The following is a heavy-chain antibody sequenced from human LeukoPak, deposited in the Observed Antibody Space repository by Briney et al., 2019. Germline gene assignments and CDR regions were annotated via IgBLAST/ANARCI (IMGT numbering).Heavy chain of an antibody. CDR3: ARDQSIAGPTTADY. CDR1: GFTFDDYT. D-gene: IGHD1-26*01. J-gene: IGHJ4*02. Sequence: PGGSLRLSCAASGFTFDDYTMHWVRHAPGKGLEWVSLISWDGGSTYYADSVKGRFTISRDNAKNTLYLQMNSLRAEDTAVYYCARDQSIAGPTTADYWGQGTLVTVSS. CDR2: ISWDGGST. V-gene: IGHV3-43*01.